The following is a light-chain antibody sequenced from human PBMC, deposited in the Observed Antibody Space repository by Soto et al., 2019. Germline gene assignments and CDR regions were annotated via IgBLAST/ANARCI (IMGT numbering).Light chain of an antibody. J-gene: IGLJ3*02. CDR2: DVN. CDR3: CSYGGNYNWV. Sequence: QSALTQPRSVSGSPGQSVTISCTGTSSDVGTYNYVSWYQQHPGKAPKLMIFDVNKRPSGVPDRFSGAKSGNTASLTISGLQAEDEADYYCCSYGGNYNWVFGGGTKLTVL. V-gene: IGLV2-11*01. CDR1: SSDVGTYNY.